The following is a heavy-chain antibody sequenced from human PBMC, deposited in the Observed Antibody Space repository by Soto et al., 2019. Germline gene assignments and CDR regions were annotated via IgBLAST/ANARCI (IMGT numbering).Heavy chain of an antibody. CDR3: AGGGGWVIDS. V-gene: IGHV3-7*01. J-gene: IGHJ4*02. CDR1: KFTFSSYW. Sequence: VQLVESGGGLVQPGGSLRLSCAVSKFTFSSYWMNWVRQAPGKGLEWVANIKQDGSEKYYVDSVKRRFTISRDNAKNALYLQMNSLRAEDTAVYYCAGGGGWVIDSWGQGALVTVSS. D-gene: IGHD3-16*01. CDR2: IKQDGSEK.